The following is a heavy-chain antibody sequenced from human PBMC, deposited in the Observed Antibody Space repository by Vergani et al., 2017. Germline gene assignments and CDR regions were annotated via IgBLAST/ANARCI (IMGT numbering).Heavy chain of an antibody. V-gene: IGHV3-30*18. CDR2: ISYDGSNK. D-gene: IGHD3-3*01. Sequence: QVQLVESGGGVVQPGRSLRLSCAASGFTFSSYGMHWVRQAPGKGLEWVAVISYDGSNKYYADSVKGRFTISRDNSKNTLYLQMNSLRAEDTAVSYCAKEYYDFWSGYYYYGMDVWGQGTTVTVSS. CDR3: AKEYYDFWSGYYYYGMDV. J-gene: IGHJ6*02. CDR1: GFTFSSYG.